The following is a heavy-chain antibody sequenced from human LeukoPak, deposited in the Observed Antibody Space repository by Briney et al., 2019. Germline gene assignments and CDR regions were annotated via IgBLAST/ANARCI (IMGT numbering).Heavy chain of an antibody. V-gene: IGHV3-21*04. J-gene: IGHJ4*02. D-gene: IGHD3-10*01. CDR3: ARDHDYDSGSYPLDY. CDR2: ISTSSSYT. CDR1: GFTFSNYE. Sequence: GGSLRLSCAASGFTFSNYEMTWLRQAPGEGLEWVSSISTSSSYTYYADSVKGRFTISRDNAKKALFLQMNSLRAEDTALYHCARDHDYDSGSYPLDYWGQGTLVTVSS.